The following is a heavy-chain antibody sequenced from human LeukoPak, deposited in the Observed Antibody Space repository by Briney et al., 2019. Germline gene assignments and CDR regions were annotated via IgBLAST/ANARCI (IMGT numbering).Heavy chain of an antibody. CDR2: INHSGST. J-gene: IGHJ5*02. CDR1: GGSFSGYY. Sequence: SETLSLTCAVYGGSFSGYYWSWIRQPPGKGLEWIGEINHSGSTNYNPSLKSRVTISVDTSKNQFSLKLSSVTAADTAVYHCARVAYSSSTNWFDPWGQGTLVTVSS. D-gene: IGHD6-13*01. CDR3: ARVAYSSSTNWFDP. V-gene: IGHV4-34*01.